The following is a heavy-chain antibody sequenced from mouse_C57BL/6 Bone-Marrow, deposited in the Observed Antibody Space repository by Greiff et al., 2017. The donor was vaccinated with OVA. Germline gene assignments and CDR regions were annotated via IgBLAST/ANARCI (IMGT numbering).Heavy chain of an antibody. V-gene: IGHV8-8*01. CDR1: GFSLSTFGMG. J-gene: IGHJ2*01. CDR3: ARMDYSGSSYY. D-gene: IGHD1-1*01. CDR2: TWWDDDK. Sequence: QVTLQESGPGLLQPSQTLSLTCSFSGFSLSTFGMGVVWIRPPSGKGLVWLAHTWWDDDKYYNPALKSRLTISKDTSKNQVFLKIANVDTADTATYYCARMDYSGSSYYWGQGTTLTVSS.